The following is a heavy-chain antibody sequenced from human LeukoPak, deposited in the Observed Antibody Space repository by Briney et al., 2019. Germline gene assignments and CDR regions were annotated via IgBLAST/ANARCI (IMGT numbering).Heavy chain of an antibody. V-gene: IGHV4-31*03. J-gene: IGHJ5*02. Sequence: SETLSLTCTVSGGSISSGGYYWSWIRQHPGRGLEWIGYIYYSGSTYYNPSLKSRVTISVDTSKNQFSLKLSSVTAADTAAYYCARRHLFDPWGQGTLVTVSS. CDR2: IYYSGST. CDR3: ARRHLFDP. CDR1: GGSISSGGYY.